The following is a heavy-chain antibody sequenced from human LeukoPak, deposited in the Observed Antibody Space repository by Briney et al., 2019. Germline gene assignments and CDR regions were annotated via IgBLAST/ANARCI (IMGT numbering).Heavy chain of an antibody. CDR2: IKQDGSEK. J-gene: IGHJ4*02. D-gene: IGHD3-10*01. CDR1: GFTFSSYG. CDR3: ARDYFRYGSGRYFDY. Sequence: GGSLRLSCAASGFTFSSYGMSWVRQAPGKGLEWVANIKQDGSEKYYVDSVKGRFTMSRDNSKNSLYLQMNSLRAEDTAVYYCARDYFRYGSGRYFDYWLQGSLVTVSS. V-gene: IGHV3-7*01.